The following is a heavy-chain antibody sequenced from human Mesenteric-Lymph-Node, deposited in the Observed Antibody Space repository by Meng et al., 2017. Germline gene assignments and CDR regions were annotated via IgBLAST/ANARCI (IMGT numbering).Heavy chain of an antibody. CDR1: GGSISSGGHS. Sequence: QVQLQESGPSLVKPSQTLSPTCTVSGGSISSGGHSWSWIRQHPGKGLEWIAYIYYSGSTYYNPSLKSRVILSVDTSKNQFSLKLSSVTAADTAVYYCARVDSSGYFLDYWGQGTLVTVSS. J-gene: IGHJ4*01. V-gene: IGHV4-31*03. CDR2: IYYSGST. CDR3: ARVDSSGYFLDY. D-gene: IGHD3-22*01.